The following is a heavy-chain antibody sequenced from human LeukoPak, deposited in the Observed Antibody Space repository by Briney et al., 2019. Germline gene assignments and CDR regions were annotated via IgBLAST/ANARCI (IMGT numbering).Heavy chain of an antibody. J-gene: IGHJ6*03. V-gene: IGHV4-38-2*02. Sequence: PSETLSLTCTVSGYSISSGYYWGWIRQPPGKGLEGIGIFFHSGSTYYNPSLKSRVTMSVDTSKNQFSLKLSSVTAADTAVYYCARLRVAATFRYYYMDVWGKGTTVTVSS. CDR1: GYSISSGYY. D-gene: IGHD2-15*01. CDR3: ARLRVAATFRYYYMDV. CDR2: FFHSGST.